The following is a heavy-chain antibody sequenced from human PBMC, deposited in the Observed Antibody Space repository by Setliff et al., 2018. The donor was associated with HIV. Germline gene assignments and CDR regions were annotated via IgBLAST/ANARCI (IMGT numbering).Heavy chain of an antibody. CDR3: ATCRHRPSNWFDP. CDR2: VYNSGIT. V-gene: IGHV4-39*07. CDR1: GGSVSSPSYY. Sequence: PSETLSLTCAVSGGSVSSPSYYWGWIRQPPGKGLEWIGSVYNSGITFKNPSLKSRVSISVDRSGNQFSLRLTSVTAADTAVYYCATCRHRPSNWFDPWGLGTLVTVSS. J-gene: IGHJ5*02.